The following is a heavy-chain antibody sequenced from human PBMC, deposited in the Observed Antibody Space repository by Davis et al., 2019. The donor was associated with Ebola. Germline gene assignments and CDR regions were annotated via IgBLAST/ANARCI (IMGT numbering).Heavy chain of an antibody. V-gene: IGHV4-34*01. CDR2: INHSGST. J-gene: IGHJ6*02. D-gene: IGHD3-10*01. Sequence: MPSETLSLTCAVYGGSFSGSYWSWIRQPPGKGLEWIGEINHSGSTNYNPSLKSRVTISVDTSKNQFSLKLSSVTAADTAVYYCERGQDGSAYYYGMDVWGQGTTVTVSS. CDR3: ERGQDGSAYYYGMDV. CDR1: GGSFSGSY.